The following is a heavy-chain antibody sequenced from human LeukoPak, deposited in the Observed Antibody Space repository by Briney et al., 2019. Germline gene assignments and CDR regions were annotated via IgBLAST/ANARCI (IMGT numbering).Heavy chain of an antibody. CDR1: GYTFTSYY. J-gene: IGHJ3*02. D-gene: IGHD4-17*01. V-gene: IGHV1-46*01. CDR2: INPSGGST. CDR3: ARDAGGDYGMSDNAFDI. Sequence: ASVKVSCKASGYTFTSYYMHWVRQAPGQGLEWMGIINPSGGSTSYAQKFQGRVTMTRDMSTSTVYMELSSLRSEDTAVYYCARDAGGDYGMSDNAFDIWGQGTMVTVSS.